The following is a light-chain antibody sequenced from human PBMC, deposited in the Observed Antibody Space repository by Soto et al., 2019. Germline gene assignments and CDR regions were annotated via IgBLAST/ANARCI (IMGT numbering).Light chain of an antibody. CDR2: EVS. V-gene: IGLV2-14*01. J-gene: IGLJ1*01. Sequence: QSGLTQPASVSGSPGQSISISCTGSSSDIGAYNYVSWFQQYPGKAPKLIISEVSNRPSGVSNRFSGSKSGTAASLTISWLQTEDEADYFCFSFTTDWTHVFGTGTKV. CDR1: SSDIGAYNY. CDR3: FSFTTDWTHV.